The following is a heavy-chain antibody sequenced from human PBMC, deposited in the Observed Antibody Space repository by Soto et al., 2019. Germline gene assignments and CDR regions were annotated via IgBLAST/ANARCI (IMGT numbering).Heavy chain of an antibody. CDR3: ARGRGGLALYYYGMDV. CDR2: MNPNSGNT. CDR1: GYTFTSYD. D-gene: IGHD3-10*01. V-gene: IGHV1-8*01. Sequence: GASVKVSCKASGYTFTSYDINWVRQATGQGLEWMGWMNPNSGNTGYAQKFQGRVTMTRNTSISTAYMELSSLRSEDTAVYYCARGRGGLALYYYGMDVWGQGTTVTVSS. J-gene: IGHJ6*02.